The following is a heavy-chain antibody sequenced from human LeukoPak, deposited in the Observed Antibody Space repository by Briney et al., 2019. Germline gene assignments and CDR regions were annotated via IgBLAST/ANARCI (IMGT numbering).Heavy chain of an antibody. CDR3: ARSWNYYFDY. V-gene: IGHV4-34*01. CDR1: GGSFSGYY. CDR2: INHSGST. D-gene: IGHD1-7*01. J-gene: IGHJ4*02. Sequence: SETLSLTCAVYGGSFSGYYWSWIRQPPGKGLGWIGEINHSGSTNYNPSLKSRVTISVDTSKNQFSLKLSSVTAADTAVYYCARSWNYYFDYWGQGTLVTVSS.